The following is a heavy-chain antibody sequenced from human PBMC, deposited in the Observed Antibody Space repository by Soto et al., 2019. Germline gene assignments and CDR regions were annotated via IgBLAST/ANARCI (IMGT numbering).Heavy chain of an antibody. CDR3: ARTTVTTYIPYYYGMDV. D-gene: IGHD4-17*01. V-gene: IGHV3-72*01. Sequence: GGSLRLSCAASGFTFSDHYMDWVRQAPGKGLEWVGRTRNKANSYTTEYAASVKGRFTISRDDSKNSLYLQMNSLKTEDTAVYYCARTTVTTYIPYYYGMDVWGQGTTVTVSS. J-gene: IGHJ6*02. CDR2: TRNKANSYTT. CDR1: GFTFSDHY.